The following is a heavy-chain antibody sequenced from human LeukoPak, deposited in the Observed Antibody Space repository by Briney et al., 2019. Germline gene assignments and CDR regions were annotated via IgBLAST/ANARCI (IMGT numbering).Heavy chain of an antibody. CDR1: GFPFSTSA. D-gene: IGHD5-12*01. CDR3: SRGWLRTNPLDP. J-gene: IGHJ5*02. Sequence: TGGSLRLSCAASGFPFSTSAMHRVRQAPGKGLEWVAVISFDGSLRYAADSLKGRFTVSRDNSNNTVYLGMNSLRREDTAVYYCSRGWLRTNPLDPWGQGTLVTVSS. V-gene: IGHV3-30*04. CDR2: ISFDGSLR.